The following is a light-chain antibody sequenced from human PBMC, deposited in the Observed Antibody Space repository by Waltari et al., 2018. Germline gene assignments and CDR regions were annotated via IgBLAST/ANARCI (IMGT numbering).Light chain of an antibody. J-gene: IGLJ3*02. CDR1: GNNVGTQG. V-gene: IGLV10-54*04. CDR3: SAWDSNLSAWV. Sequence: QAGLTQPPSVSKALRQTATLTCPGNGNNVGTQGAAWLQQHQGHPPKLLSYRNNNRPSGLSERFSASRSGNTASLTITGLQPEDEADYYCSAWDSNLSAWVFGGGTKLTVL. CDR2: RNN.